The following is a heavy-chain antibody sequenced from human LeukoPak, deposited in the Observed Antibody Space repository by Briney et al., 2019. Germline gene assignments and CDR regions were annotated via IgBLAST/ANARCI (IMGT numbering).Heavy chain of an antibody. CDR2: INHSGST. J-gene: IGHJ6*03. CDR1: GGSISSYY. Sequence: PSETLSLTCTVSGGSISSYYWSWIRQPPGKGLEWIGEINHSGSTNYNPSLKSRVTISVDTSKNQFSLKLSSVTAADTAVYYCARVDHYYYYMDVWGKGTTVTVSS. CDR3: ARVDHYYYYMDV. V-gene: IGHV4-34*01.